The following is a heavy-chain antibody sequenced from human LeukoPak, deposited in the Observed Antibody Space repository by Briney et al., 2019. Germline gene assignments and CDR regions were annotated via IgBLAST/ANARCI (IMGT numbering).Heavy chain of an antibody. Sequence: GGSLRLSCAASGFTFDDYAMHWVRQAPGKGLEWVSGISWNSGSIGYADSVKGRFTISRDNAKNSLYLQMNSLRVEDTAVYYCAKDRGSNWYLNPPSFDYWGQGTLVTVSS. CDR3: AKDRGSNWYLNPPSFDY. CDR2: ISWNSGSI. CDR1: GFTFDDYA. J-gene: IGHJ4*02. V-gene: IGHV3-9*01. D-gene: IGHD6-13*01.